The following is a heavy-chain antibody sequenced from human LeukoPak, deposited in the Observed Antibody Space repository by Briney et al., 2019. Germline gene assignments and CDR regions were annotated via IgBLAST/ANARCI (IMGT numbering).Heavy chain of an antibody. CDR3: ARVVYGDYTYYYYYMDV. D-gene: IGHD4-17*01. CDR2: IQYDGSST. J-gene: IGHJ6*03. CDR1: GFTFSSYW. Sequence: GGSLRLSCAASGFTFSSYWMHWVRQAPGKGLVWVSRIQYDGSSTNYADSVKGRFTISRDNAKNTLYLQMNSLRAEDTAVYYCARVVYGDYTYYYYYMDVWGKGTTVTVSS. V-gene: IGHV3-74*01.